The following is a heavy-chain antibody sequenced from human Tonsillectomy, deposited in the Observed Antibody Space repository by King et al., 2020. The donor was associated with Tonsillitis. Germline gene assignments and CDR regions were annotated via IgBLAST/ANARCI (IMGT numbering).Heavy chain of an antibody. CDR3: AQGPVSGPPGGY. CDR2: IYWDDDK. CDR1: GFSLSTSGVG. V-gene: IGHV2-5*02. D-gene: IGHD3-16*01. Sequence: VTLKESGPTLVKPTQTLTLTCTFSGFSLSTSGVGVGWIRQPPGKALEWLALIYWDDDKRYSPSLKSRLTITKDTSKNQVVLSMTNMDPVDTATYYCAQGPVSGPPGGYWGQGTLVTVSS. J-gene: IGHJ4*02.